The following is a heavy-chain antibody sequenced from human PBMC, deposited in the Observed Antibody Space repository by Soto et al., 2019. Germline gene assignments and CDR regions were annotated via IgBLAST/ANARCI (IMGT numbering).Heavy chain of an antibody. CDR2: ISSSSSYI. CDR3: AREGAAATGDYYYYYYMDV. J-gene: IGHJ6*03. CDR1: GFTFSSYS. V-gene: IGHV3-21*01. Sequence: GGSLRLSCAASGFTFSSYSMNWVRQAPGKGLEWVSSISSSSSYIYYADSVKGRFTISRDNAKNSLYLQMNSLRAEDTAVYYCAREGAAATGDYYYYYYMDVWGKGTTVTVSS. D-gene: IGHD6-13*01.